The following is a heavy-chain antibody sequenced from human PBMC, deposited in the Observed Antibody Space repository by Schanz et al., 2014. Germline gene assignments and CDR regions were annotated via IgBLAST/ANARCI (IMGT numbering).Heavy chain of an antibody. V-gene: IGHV3-23*01. J-gene: IGHJ4*02. CDR3: AKHVRSLTGNDY. CDR2: LSGSGAGT. D-gene: IGHD3-9*01. CDR1: GFTFSSYA. Sequence: EVQLLESGGGLVQPGGSLRLSCAGSGFTFSSYAMSWVRQTPGKGLEWVSTLSGSGAGTFYADSVKGRFTISRDNSENTLYLQMNSLRAEDTAVYYCAKHVRSLTGNDYWGQGTLVTVSS.